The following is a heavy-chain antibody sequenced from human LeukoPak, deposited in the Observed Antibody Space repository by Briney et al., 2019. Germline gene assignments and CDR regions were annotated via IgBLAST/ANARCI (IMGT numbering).Heavy chain of an antibody. CDR3: ARGGDYDYYYYGMDV. V-gene: IGHV4-34*01. D-gene: IGHD4-17*01. CDR1: GGSFNGYY. CDR2: INQSGVT. J-gene: IGHJ6*02. Sequence: XETLSLTCAVYGGSFNGYYWTWIRQPPGKGLEWIGEINQSGVTNYNPSLKSRVSISVDTSKMHFSLKLTSVTAADTAVYYCARGGDYDYYYYGMDVWGQGTTVTVSS.